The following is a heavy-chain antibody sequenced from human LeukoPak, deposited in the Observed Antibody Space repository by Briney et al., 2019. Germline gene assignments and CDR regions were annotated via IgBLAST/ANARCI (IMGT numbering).Heavy chain of an antibody. J-gene: IGHJ4*02. CDR2: INPSGGST. CDR3: ARAEGWNYYDSSGYYYTY. D-gene: IGHD3-22*01. Sequence: ASVKVSCKASGYTFTSYYMHWVRQAPGQGLEWMGIINPSGGSTSYAQKFQGRVTMTRDTSTSTVYMELSSLRSEDTAVYYCARAEGWNYYDSSGYYYTYWGQGTLVTVSS. CDR1: GYTFTSYY. V-gene: IGHV1-46*01.